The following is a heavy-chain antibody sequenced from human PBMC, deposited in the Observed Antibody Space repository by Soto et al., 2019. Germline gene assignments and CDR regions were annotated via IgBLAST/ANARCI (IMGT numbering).Heavy chain of an antibody. CDR3: ARDSGWFDP. Sequence: GASVKVSCKASGYTFSSNYMHWVRQAPGQGLEWMGIINPSGGSATYAQKFQGRVTMTRDTATSTVYMELSSLSSDDTAVYYCARDSGWFDPWGQGTQVTVPS. J-gene: IGHJ5*02. D-gene: IGHD6-25*01. CDR1: GYTFSSNY. CDR2: INPSGGSA. V-gene: IGHV1-46*01.